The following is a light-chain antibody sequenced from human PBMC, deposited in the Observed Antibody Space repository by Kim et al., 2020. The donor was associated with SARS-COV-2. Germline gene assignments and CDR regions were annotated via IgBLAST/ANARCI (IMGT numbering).Light chain of an antibody. CDR1: QGIGGR. CDR3: RQHYSYPRT. Sequence: IQLTQSPSSLSASVGDRVTITCRASQGIGGRLSWYQQKPGKAPNLLIYAASTLQRGVPSRFSGSGSGTDFALTISSLQPEDFAIYYCRQHYSYPRTFGQGTRVEIK. J-gene: IGKJ5*01. CDR2: AAS. V-gene: IGKV1-9*01.